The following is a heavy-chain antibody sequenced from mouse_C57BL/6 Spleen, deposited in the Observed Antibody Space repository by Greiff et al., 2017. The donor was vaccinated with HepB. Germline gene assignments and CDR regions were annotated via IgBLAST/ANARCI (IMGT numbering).Heavy chain of an antibody. D-gene: IGHD1-1*01. CDR2: TRSKSSNYAT. J-gene: IGHJ1*03. CDR1: GFTFNTYA. V-gene: IGHV10-3*01. CDR3: VRDPDYYGHV. Sequence: EVQVVESGGGLVQPKGSLKLSCAASGFTFNTYAMHWVRQAPGKGLEWVARTRSKSSNYATYYADSVKDRFTISRDDSQSMLYLQMNNLKTEDTAMYYCVRDPDYYGHVWGTGTTVTVSS.